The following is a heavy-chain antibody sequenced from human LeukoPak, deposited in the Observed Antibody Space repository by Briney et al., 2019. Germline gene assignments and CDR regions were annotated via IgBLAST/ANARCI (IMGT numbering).Heavy chain of an antibody. CDR2: ITPFNGNT. Sequence: SVKVSCKASGYTFTYRYLHWARQAPGQALEWMGWITPFNGNTNYAQKFQDRVTITRDRSMSTAYMELSSLRSEDTAMYYCASHTGYCTNGVCADAFDIWGQGTMVTVSS. CDR1: GYTFTYRY. CDR3: ASHTGYCTNGVCADAFDI. V-gene: IGHV1-45*02. D-gene: IGHD2-8*01. J-gene: IGHJ3*02.